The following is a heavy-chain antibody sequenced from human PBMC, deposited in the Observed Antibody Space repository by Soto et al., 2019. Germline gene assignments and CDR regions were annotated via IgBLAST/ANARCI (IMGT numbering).Heavy chain of an antibody. D-gene: IGHD3-3*01. Sequence: SETLSLTCAVYGGSFSGYYWSWIRQPPGKGLEWIGEINHSGSTNYNPSLKSRVTISVDTSKNQFSLKLSSVTAADTAVYYCARGPRNLRSLSVRWFDPWGQGTLVTVSS. J-gene: IGHJ5*02. CDR2: INHSGST. V-gene: IGHV4-34*01. CDR1: GGSFSGYY. CDR3: ARGPRNLRSLSVRWFDP.